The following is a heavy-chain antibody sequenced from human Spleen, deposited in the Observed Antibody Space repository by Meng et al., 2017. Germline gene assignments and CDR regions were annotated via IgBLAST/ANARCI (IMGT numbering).Heavy chain of an antibody. CDR3: ARGRITMVRGAPVDAFDI. V-gene: IGHV4-31*01. Sequence: SETLSRTCTVSGGSISSGGYYRSWIRQHPGKGLEWIGYIYYSGSTYYNPSLKSLVTISVDTSKNQFPLKLRSVTAADTAVYYCARGRITMVRGAPVDAFDIWGQGTMVTVSS. D-gene: IGHD3-10*01. J-gene: IGHJ3*02. CDR2: IYYSGST. CDR1: GGSISSGGYY.